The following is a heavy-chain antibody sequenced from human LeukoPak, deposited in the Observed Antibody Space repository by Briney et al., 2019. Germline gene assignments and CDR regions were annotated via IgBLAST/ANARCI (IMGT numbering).Heavy chain of an antibody. V-gene: IGHV4-39*01. CDR1: GGSISIISSSTYY. J-gene: IGHJ4*02. D-gene: IGHD6-25*01. CDR3: ARQLPTAAADTRGYFDY. Sequence: PSETLSLTCTVSGGSISIISSSTYYWGWIRQAPGKGLEWIGSLYYGENSHYNPSLKSRATLSVDTSNNQFSLKLTSATAADAAVYFCARQLPTAAADTRGYFDYWGQGTVVTVSS. CDR2: LYYGENS.